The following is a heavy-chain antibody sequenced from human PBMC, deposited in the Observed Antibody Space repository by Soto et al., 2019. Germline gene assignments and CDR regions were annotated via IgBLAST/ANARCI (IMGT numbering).Heavy chain of an antibody. CDR2: IYPGDSDT. J-gene: IGHJ6*02. CDR1: GYSFTSYW. Sequence: GESLKISCKGSGYSFTSYWIGWVRQMPGKGLEWMGIIYPGDSDTRYSPSFQGQVTISADKSISTAYLQGSSLKASDTAMYYCARHDSSGYDYYYYGMDVWGQGTTVTVSS. D-gene: IGHD3-22*01. CDR3: ARHDSSGYDYYYYGMDV. V-gene: IGHV5-51*01.